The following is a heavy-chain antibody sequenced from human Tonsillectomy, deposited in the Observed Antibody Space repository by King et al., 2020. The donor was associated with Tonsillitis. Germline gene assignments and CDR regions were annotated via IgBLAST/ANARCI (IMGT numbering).Heavy chain of an antibody. CDR1: GGSFSGYY. D-gene: IGHD3-10*01. CDR3: VRGEGKPLDS. CDR2: INHSGST. J-gene: IGHJ4*02. Sequence: VQLQQWGAGLLKPSETLSLTCAVYGGSFSGYYWCWIRQPPGKGLEWIGEINHSGSTNYNPSLKSRVTISVDTSKNQFSLKLSSVTAADTAVYYCVRGEGKPLDSWGQGTLVTVSS. V-gene: IGHV4-34*01.